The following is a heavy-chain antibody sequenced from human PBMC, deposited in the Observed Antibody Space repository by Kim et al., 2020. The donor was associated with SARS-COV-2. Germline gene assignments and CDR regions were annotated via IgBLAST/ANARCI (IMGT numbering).Heavy chain of an antibody. D-gene: IGHD1-26*01. J-gene: IGHJ4*02. V-gene: IGHV1-69*04. CDR3: ARVVGATTYYFDY. Sequence: YAQKFQGRVTITADKSTSTAYMELSSLRSEDTAVYYCARVVGATTYYFDYWGQGTLVTVSS.